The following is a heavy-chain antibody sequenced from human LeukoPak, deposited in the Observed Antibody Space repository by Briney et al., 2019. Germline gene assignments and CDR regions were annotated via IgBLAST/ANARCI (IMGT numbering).Heavy chain of an antibody. CDR1: GFTFSSYW. Sequence: PGGSLRLSCAASGFTFSSYWMSWVRQAPGKGLEWVAVISYDGSNDYHADSVRGRFTISRDNSKNTLSLQMNGLRAEDTAVYYCARDAKAVVPATWDSYYYMDVWGKGTTVIVSS. J-gene: IGHJ6*03. CDR3: ARDAKAVVPATWDSYYYMDV. CDR2: ISYDGSND. D-gene: IGHD2-2*01. V-gene: IGHV3-30*03.